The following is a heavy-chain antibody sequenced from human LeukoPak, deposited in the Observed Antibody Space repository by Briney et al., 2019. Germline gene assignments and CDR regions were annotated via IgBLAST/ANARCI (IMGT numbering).Heavy chain of an antibody. J-gene: IGHJ3*02. CDR2: IYYSGNT. D-gene: IGHD3-22*01. CDR3: AGEDYFDSSGYASWRFDI. Sequence: SETLSLTCTVSGGSISSYYWTWIRQPPGKGLEWIGHIYYSGNTIYNPSLKSRVTISVDTSKNQFSLKLTSVTTADTAVYYCAGEDYFDSSGYASWRFDIWGQGTMVTVSS. CDR1: GGSISSYY. V-gene: IGHV4-59*01.